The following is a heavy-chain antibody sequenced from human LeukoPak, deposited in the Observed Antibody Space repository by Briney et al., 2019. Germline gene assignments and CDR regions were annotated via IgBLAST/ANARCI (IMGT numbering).Heavy chain of an antibody. J-gene: IGHJ4*02. D-gene: IGHD6-13*01. CDR3: AKDFAQQLVGGYFDY. V-gene: IGHV3-30*04. CDR2: ISYDRSNK. Sequence: GGSLRLSCAASGFTFSSYAMHWVRQAPGKGLEWVAIISYDRSNKYYADSVKGRFTISRDNSKNTLYLQMNSLRAEDTAVYYCAKDFAQQLVGGYFDYWGQGTLVTVSS. CDR1: GFTFSSYA.